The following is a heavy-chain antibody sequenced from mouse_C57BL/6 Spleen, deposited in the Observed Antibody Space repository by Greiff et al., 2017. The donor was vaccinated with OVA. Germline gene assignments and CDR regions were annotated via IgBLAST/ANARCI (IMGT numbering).Heavy chain of an antibody. CDR1: GYSITSGYY. D-gene: IGHD2-4*01. CDR2: ISYDGSN. V-gene: IGHV3-6*01. J-gene: IGHJ2*01. CDR3: ARTDYDGYFDY. Sequence: EVQRVESGPGLVKPSQSLSLTCSVTGYSITSGYYWNWIRQFPGNKLEWMGYISYDGSNNYNPSLKNRISITRDTSKNQFFLKLNSVTTEDTATYYCARTDYDGYFDYWGQGTTLTVSS.